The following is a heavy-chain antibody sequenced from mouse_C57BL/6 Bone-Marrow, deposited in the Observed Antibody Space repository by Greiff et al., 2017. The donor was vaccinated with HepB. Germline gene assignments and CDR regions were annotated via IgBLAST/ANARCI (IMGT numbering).Heavy chain of an antibody. CDR3: ARSLLPPFAD. CDR1: GYTFTSYW. Sequence: QVQLQQPGAELVRPGTSVKLSCKASGYTFTSYWMHWVKQRPGQGLEWIGVIDPSDSYTNYNQKFKGKATLTVDTSSSTAYMQLSSLTSEDSAVYYCARSLLPPFADWGQGTLVTVSA. D-gene: IGHD1-2*01. J-gene: IGHJ3*01. CDR2: IDPSDSYT. V-gene: IGHV1-59*01.